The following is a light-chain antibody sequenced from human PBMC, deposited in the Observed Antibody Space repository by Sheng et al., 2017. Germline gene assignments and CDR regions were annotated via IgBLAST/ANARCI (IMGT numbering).Light chain of an antibody. CDR2: DVT. Sequence: QSALTQPRSVSGSPGQSVTISCTGTSSDIGDYNYVSWYQKHPDKAPKLIIYDVTKRPSGVPDRFSGSKSGNTASLTISGLQAEDEADYYCCSYAGYYSSVFGGGTKLTVL. J-gene: IGLJ3*02. V-gene: IGLV2-11*01. CDR1: SSDIGDYNY. CDR3: CSYAGYYSSV.